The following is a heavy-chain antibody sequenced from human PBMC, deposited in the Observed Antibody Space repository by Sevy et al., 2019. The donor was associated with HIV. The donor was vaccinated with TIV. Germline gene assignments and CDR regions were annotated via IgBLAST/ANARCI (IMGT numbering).Heavy chain of an antibody. Sequence: GGSLRLSCAASGFTFNSYEMNWVRQAPGKGLEWVSYISNSGNTIYYADSVKGRFTISRDNAKNSLYLQMNSLRAEDTAAYYCARRYYDFWSGYYRGTYGMDVWGQGTTVTVSS. CDR2: ISNSGNTI. CDR1: GFTFNSYE. CDR3: ARRYYDFWSGYYRGTYGMDV. J-gene: IGHJ6*02. V-gene: IGHV3-48*03. D-gene: IGHD3-3*01.